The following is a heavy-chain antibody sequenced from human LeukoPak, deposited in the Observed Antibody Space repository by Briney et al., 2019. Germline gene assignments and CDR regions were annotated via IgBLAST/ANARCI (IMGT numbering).Heavy chain of an antibody. D-gene: IGHD3-22*01. CDR3: ARTPGYSDYRGYHYWYFDL. CDR2: IYPVNSDI. J-gene: IGHJ2*01. CDR1: GYRFTNYW. V-gene: IGHV5-51*01. Sequence: GESLKISCKASGYRFTNYWFAWVRQMPGKGLEWMGMIYPVNSDIRYSPSFRGQVTISHDKSTAPAYLSWSSLKASHTSISYSARTPGYSDYRGYHYWYFDLWGRGTVVTVSS.